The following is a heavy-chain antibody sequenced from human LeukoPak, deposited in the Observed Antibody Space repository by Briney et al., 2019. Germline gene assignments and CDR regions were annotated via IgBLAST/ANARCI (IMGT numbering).Heavy chain of an antibody. Sequence: AETLSLTCTVSGGSISSSSNYWRWIRQPPGKGLEWIGSIYYSGSTYYNPSLKSRVTISVDTSKNQFSLKLSSVTAADTAMYYCSSGIPLRFLEWFYDAFDIWRQGTMVTVSS. D-gene: IGHD3-3*01. CDR3: SSGIPLRFLEWFYDAFDI. J-gene: IGHJ3*02. CDR1: GGSISSSSNY. V-gene: IGHV4-39*01. CDR2: IYYSGST.